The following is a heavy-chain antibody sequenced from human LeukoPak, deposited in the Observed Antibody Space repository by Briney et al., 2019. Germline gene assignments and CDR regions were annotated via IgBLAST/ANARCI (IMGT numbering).Heavy chain of an antibody. CDR1: GGSISSYY. V-gene: IGHV4-59*01. J-gene: IGHJ3*02. Sequence: SETLSLTCTVSGGSISSYYWSWIRQPPGKGLEWIGYIYYSGSTNYNPSLKSRVTISVDTSKNQFSLKLSSVTAADTAVYYCVSGSYYMGYDAFDIWGQGTMVTVSS. D-gene: IGHD3-10*01. CDR2: IYYSGST. CDR3: VSGSYYMGYDAFDI.